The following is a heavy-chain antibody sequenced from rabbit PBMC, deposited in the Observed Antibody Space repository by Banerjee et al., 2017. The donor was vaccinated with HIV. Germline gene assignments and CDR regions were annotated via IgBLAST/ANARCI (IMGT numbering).Heavy chain of an antibody. D-gene: IGHD4-2*01. CDR2: IFAGSVGST. CDR1: GFSFSSSYY. CDR3: ARDLGGSIHL. Sequence: GFSFSSSYYMCWIRQAPGKGLEWIACIFAGSVGSTYYTSWAKGRFTISKTSSTTVTLQMTSLTAADTATYFCARDLGGSIHLWGPGTLVTVS. J-gene: IGHJ4*01. V-gene: IGHV1S40*01.